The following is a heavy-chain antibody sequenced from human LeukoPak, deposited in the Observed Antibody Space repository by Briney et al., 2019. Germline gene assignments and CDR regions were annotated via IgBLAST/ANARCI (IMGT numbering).Heavy chain of an antibody. D-gene: IGHD4-17*01. J-gene: IGHJ3*01. CDR3: ARDLTTVTKGFDL. V-gene: IGHV4-59*11. CDR2: VLYSGIT. Sequence: SETLSLTCSISGGSITTHYWTWIRQPPGKGLEWIGYVLYSGITNYNPSLRGRITISVDTSQNQFSLSLRSVTAADTAVYYCARDLTTVTKGFDLWGQGTMVTVSS. CDR1: GGSITTHY.